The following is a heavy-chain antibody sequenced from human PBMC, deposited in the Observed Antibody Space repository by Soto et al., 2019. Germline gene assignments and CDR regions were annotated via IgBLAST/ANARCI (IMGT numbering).Heavy chain of an antibody. CDR3: ARGSSLKY. V-gene: IGHV3-7*01. CDR2: IKQDGSEQ. CDR1: GFTLSRYW. D-gene: IGHD6-13*01. J-gene: IGHJ4*02. Sequence: EVQLVESGGGLVQPWGSLRLSCVGSGFTLSRYWMSWARQAPGKGLEWLANIKQDGSEQHYVDSVKGRFPISRDNAQNSLFLHMSSLRDEDTAVYYCARGSSLKYWGQGTLVTVSS.